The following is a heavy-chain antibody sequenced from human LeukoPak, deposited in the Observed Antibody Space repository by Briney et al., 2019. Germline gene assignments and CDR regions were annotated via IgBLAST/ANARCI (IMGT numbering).Heavy chain of an antibody. V-gene: IGHV1-46*01. D-gene: IGHD6-19*01. CDR3: ARGRDSGWFDY. Sequence: ASVKVSCKASGYTFTSYYVHWVRQAPGQGLEWMGVINPSGGSTSYTQKFQGRVTMTRDTSTSTVYMELSSLRSEDTAVYYCARGRDSGWFDYWGQGTLVTVSS. CDR2: INPSGGST. CDR1: GYTFTSYY. J-gene: IGHJ4*02.